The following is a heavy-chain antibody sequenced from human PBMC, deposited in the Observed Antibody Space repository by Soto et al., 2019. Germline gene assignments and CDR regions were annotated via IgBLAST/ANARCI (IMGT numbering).Heavy chain of an antibody. J-gene: IGHJ4*02. V-gene: IGHV1-69*06. CDR2: IIPIFGTA. D-gene: IGHD1-26*01. CDR3: ARAKVGATPFDY. Sequence: QVQLVQSGAEVKKPGSSVKVSCKASGGTFSSYAISWVRQAPGQGLECMGGIIPIFGTANYAQKFQGRDTITADKSTSTAYMELSSLRSEDTAVYYCARAKVGATPFDYWGQGTLVTVSS. CDR1: GGTFSSYA.